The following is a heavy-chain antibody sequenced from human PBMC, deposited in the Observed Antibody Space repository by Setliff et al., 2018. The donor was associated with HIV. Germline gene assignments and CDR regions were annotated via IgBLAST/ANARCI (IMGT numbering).Heavy chain of an antibody. V-gene: IGHV3-30*02. CDR1: GFTSSVYN. Sequence: GGSLRLSCVASGFTSSVYNMHWVRRGPGKGLEWVSFISYGGSTKYYLGSTKGRFTISRDNPKNTVYLQMNRLTPEDTALYYCVKDRGSGSFAFDIWGQGTMVTVSS. J-gene: IGHJ3*02. CDR3: VKDRGSGSFAFDI. CDR2: ISYGGSTK. D-gene: IGHD1-26*01.